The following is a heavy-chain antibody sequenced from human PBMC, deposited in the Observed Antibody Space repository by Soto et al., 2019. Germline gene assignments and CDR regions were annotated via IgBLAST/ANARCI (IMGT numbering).Heavy chain of an antibody. CDR2: INHSGST. Sequence: QVQLQQWGAGLLKPSETLSLTCAVYGGSFSGYYWSWIRQPPGKGLEWIGEINHSGSTNYNPSLKSRVPVSVDTSKNQFSLKLSSVTAADTAVYYCARGAMITLGYWGQGTLVTVSS. CDR1: GGSFSGYY. J-gene: IGHJ4*02. CDR3: ARGAMITLGY. V-gene: IGHV4-34*01. D-gene: IGHD3-16*01.